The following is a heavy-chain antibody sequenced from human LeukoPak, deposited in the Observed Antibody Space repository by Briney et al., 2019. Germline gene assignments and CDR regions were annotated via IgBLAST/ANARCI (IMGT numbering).Heavy chain of an antibody. Sequence: GGSLRLSCAASGFTFSSYSMNWVRQAPGKGLEWVSSISSSSSYIYYADSVRGRFTISRDNAKNSLYLQMNSLRAEDTAVYYCARVPSRYYYDSSGYYLLDAFDIWGQGTMVTVSS. V-gene: IGHV3-21*01. D-gene: IGHD3-22*01. CDR2: ISSSSSYI. CDR3: ARVPSRYYYDSSGYYLLDAFDI. J-gene: IGHJ3*02. CDR1: GFTFSSYS.